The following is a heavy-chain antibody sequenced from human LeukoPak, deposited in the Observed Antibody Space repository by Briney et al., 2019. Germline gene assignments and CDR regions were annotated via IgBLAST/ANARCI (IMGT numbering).Heavy chain of an antibody. CDR2: INPNSGGT. D-gene: IGHD4-17*01. Sequence: ASVKVSCKASGYTFTGYYMHWVRQAPGQGLEWMGWINPNSGGTNYAQEFQGRVTMTRDTSISTAYMELSRLRSDDTALYYCARRGGKNYGDYVVYYYYMDVWGEGTTVTVSS. J-gene: IGHJ6*03. CDR1: GYTFTGYY. CDR3: ARRGGKNYGDYVVYYYYMDV. V-gene: IGHV1-2*02.